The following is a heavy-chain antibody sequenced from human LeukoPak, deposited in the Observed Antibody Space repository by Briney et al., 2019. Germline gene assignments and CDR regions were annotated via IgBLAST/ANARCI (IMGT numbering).Heavy chain of an antibody. Sequence: NPSETLSLTCTVSGGSITNSNYYWSWIRQPPGKGLEWIASINYSGSTYYNPSLKSRVTISVDTSENQFSLKLSSVTAADTAVYYCARYVVYGSGKYYFDYWGQGALVTVSS. V-gene: IGHV4-39*01. CDR1: GGSITNSNYY. D-gene: IGHD3-10*01. CDR3: ARYVVYGSGKYYFDY. J-gene: IGHJ4*02. CDR2: INYSGST.